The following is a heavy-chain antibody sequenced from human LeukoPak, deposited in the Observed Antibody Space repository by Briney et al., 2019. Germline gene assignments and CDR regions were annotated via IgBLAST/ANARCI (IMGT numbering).Heavy chain of an antibody. CDR1: GGSIRSSSYY. D-gene: IGHD3-22*01. CDR3: ARGLLPMNY. V-gene: IGHV4-61*01. CDR2: IYYSGST. Sequence: SETLSLTCTVSGGSIRSSSYYWSWIRQPPGKGLEWIGYIYYSGSTNYNPSLKSRVTISVDTSKNQFSLKLSSVTAADTAVYYCARGLLPMNYWGQGTLVTVSS. J-gene: IGHJ4*02.